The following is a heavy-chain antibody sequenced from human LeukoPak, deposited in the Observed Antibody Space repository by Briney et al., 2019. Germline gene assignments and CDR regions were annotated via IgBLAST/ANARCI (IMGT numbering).Heavy chain of an antibody. CDR2: MNPGDSDT. D-gene: IGHD3-10*01. J-gene: IGHJ5*02. CDR3: ASHTYGNWFDP. CDR1: GYSFATHW. Sequence: KHGESLKISCKASGYSFATHWIGWLRQKPGKGLEWMGIMNPGDSDTRYWPSFQGQVTISVDKSISTAYLQWSSLKASDTATYYCASHTYGNWFDPWGQGTLVTVSS. V-gene: IGHV5-51*01.